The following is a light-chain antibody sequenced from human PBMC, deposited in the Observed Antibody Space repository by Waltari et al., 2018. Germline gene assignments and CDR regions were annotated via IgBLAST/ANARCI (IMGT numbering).Light chain of an antibody. CDR1: SRDVAGFNY. J-gene: IGLJ2*01. CDR2: DVS. CDR3: SSYTSSNTVI. Sequence: QSALTQPASVSGSPGQSITISCPGTSRDVAGFNYVSWYQQYPGKVPKLMIYDVSKWPSGVSNRFSGSKSGNTASLTISGLQAEDEADYYCSSYTSSNTVIFGGGTKLTVL. V-gene: IGLV2-14*01.